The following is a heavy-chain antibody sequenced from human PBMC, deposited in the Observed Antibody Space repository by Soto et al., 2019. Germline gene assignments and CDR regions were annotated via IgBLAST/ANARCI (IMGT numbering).Heavy chain of an antibody. CDR1: GGSISRGNYY. Sequence: QVQLQESGPGLVKPSQTLSVTCTVSGGSISRGNYYWNWIRQHPGKGLEWIGYIYYSGRTHYNPSLERRVTISVDTSKNQFSLNLSSVTAADTAVYYCARDGHGVSYYCYAMDVWGQGTTVTVSS. D-gene: IGHD3-10*01. J-gene: IGHJ6*02. V-gene: IGHV4-31*03. CDR2: IYYSGRT. CDR3: ARDGHGVSYYCYAMDV.